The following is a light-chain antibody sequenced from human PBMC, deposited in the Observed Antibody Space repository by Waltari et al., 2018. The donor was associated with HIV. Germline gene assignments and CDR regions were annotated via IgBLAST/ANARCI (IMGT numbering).Light chain of an antibody. V-gene: IGKV3-15*01. Sequence: EIVLTQPPDTLSVSQGERDTLSCRASQSVGSNLARYQQKPGQAPRLLIYGASIRATGIPARFSGSGSGTEFILTISSLQSEDFALYYCQQYNKWPTFGQGSKVEIK. CDR2: GAS. CDR1: QSVGSN. CDR3: QQYNKWPT. J-gene: IGKJ1*01.